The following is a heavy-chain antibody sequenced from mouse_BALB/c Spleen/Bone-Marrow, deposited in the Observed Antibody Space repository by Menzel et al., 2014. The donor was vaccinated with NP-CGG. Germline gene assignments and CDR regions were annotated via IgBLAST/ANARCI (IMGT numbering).Heavy chain of an antibody. CDR3: TTGFAY. Sequence: VQLKDSGGGLVQPGGSMKLSCVASEFTFSNYWMNWVRQSPEKGLEWVAEIRLKSNNYATHYAESVKGSFTISRDDSKSSVYLQMNNLRAEDTGIYYCTTGFAYWGQGTLVTVSA. V-gene: IGHV6-6*02. CDR2: IRLKSNNYAT. CDR1: EFTFSNYW. J-gene: IGHJ3*01.